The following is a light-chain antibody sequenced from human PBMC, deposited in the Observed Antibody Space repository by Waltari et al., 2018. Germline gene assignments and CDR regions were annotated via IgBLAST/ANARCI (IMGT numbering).Light chain of an antibody. Sequence: QSALTQPASVSGSPGQPITIPRTGTSSDVGGYNYVSWYQQHPGKAPKLMIYEVSNRPSGVSNRFSGSKSGNTASLTISGLQAEDEADYYCSSYTSSSTPVFGGGTKLTVL. CDR2: EVS. J-gene: IGLJ3*02. V-gene: IGLV2-14*01. CDR3: SSYTSSSTPV. CDR1: SSDVGGYNY.